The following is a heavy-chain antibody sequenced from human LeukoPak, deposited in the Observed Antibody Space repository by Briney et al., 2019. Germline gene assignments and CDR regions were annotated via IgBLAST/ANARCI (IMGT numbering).Heavy chain of an antibody. J-gene: IGHJ4*02. CDR1: GFTFSSYW. CDR3: ARESDFWSGGDY. V-gene: IGHV3-74*01. D-gene: IGHD3-3*01. CDR2: INSDGSST. Sequence: GGSLRLSCAASGFTFSSYWMHWVRQAPGKGLVWVSRINSDGSSTSYADSVKGRFTISRDNAKNTLYLQMNSLRAEDTAVYYCARESDFWSGGDYWGQGTLVTVSS.